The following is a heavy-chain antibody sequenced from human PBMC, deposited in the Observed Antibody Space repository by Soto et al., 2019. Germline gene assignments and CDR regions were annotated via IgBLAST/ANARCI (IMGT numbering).Heavy chain of an antibody. V-gene: IGHV3-9*01. CDR3: TKDLRRNGDYGPHYFDY. Sequence: EVQLVESGGGLVQPGRSLRLSCAASGFNFNDYGMHWVRQVPGKGLEWVSGISWTGGPIGYSDSVKGRFTISRDNAKNSLYLQMNSPRAEDTALYYCTKDLRRNGDYGPHYFDYWGQGTLVTVSS. CDR2: ISWTGGPI. CDR1: GFNFNDYG. J-gene: IGHJ4*02. D-gene: IGHD2-21*02.